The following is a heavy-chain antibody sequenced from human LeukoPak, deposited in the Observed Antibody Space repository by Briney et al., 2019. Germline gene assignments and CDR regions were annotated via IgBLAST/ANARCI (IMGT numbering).Heavy chain of an antibody. CDR2: IYPGDSDT. CDR3: ARHVKEGFTNVWPVWSGYYPYYYYYYMDV. D-gene: IGHD3-3*01. J-gene: IGHJ6*03. V-gene: IGHV5-51*01. Sequence: GESLQISCKGSGYSFTSYWIGWVRQMPGKGLEWMGIIYPGDSDTRYSPSFQGHVTISADKSISTAYLQWSSLKASDTAMYYCARHVKEGFTNVWPVWSGYYPYYYYYYMDVWGKGTTVTVSS. CDR1: GYSFTSYW.